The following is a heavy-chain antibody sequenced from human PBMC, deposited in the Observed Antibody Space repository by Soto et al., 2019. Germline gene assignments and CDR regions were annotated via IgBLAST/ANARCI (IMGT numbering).Heavy chain of an antibody. Sequence: GGSLRLSCAASGFTFSSYAVSWVRQAPGKGLEWVSAISGSGGSTYYADSVKGRFTISRDNSKNTLYLQMNSLRAEDTAVYYCATGRGVNFYYGMDVWGQGTTVTVSS. D-gene: IGHD3-10*01. CDR2: ISGSGGST. V-gene: IGHV3-23*01. J-gene: IGHJ6*02. CDR3: ATGRGVNFYYGMDV. CDR1: GFTFSSYA.